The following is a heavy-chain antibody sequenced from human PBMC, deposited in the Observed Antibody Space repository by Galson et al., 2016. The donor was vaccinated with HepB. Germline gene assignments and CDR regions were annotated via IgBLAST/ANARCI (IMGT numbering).Heavy chain of an antibody. D-gene: IGHD1-1*01. Sequence: SLRLSCAASGFVFSNFGLSWVRQAPGKGLEWVASISTRRTTYYSDSVQGRFTISRDNSNNTLYLQMNGLRAEGTAAYYCAKERLVRRIFDHWGQGTLLTVSS. V-gene: IGHV3-23*01. CDR3: AKERLVRRIFDH. CDR2: ISTRRTT. CDR1: GFVFSNFG. J-gene: IGHJ4*02.